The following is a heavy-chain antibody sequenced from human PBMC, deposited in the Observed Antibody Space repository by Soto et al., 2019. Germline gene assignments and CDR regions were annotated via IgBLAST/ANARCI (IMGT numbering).Heavy chain of an antibody. CDR3: ARHSSGTSFDP. CDR1: GGSISSNIYY. Sequence: PSETLSLTCTVSGGSISSNIYYWSWIRQPPGKGLEWIGYIYYSGSTNSNNPSLKSRVAISVDTSKNEFSLKLSSVTAADTAVYYCARHSSGTSFDPWGQGTLVTVSS. D-gene: IGHD3-10*01. CDR2: IYYSGST. J-gene: IGHJ5*02. V-gene: IGHV4-61*05.